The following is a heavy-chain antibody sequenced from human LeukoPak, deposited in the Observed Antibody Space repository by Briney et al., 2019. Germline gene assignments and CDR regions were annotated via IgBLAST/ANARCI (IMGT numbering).Heavy chain of an antibody. CDR2: INPNSGGT. D-gene: IGHD2-15*01. J-gene: IGHJ4*02. CDR3: TRYCSGGSCYTRAHYFDY. V-gene: IGHV1-2*02. Sequence: ASVKVSCKASGYTFTGYYMHWVRQAPGQGLEWMGWINPNSGGTNYAQKFQGRVTMTRDTSISTAYMELSRLRSDDTAVYYCTRYCSGGSCYTRAHYFDYWGQGTLVTVSS. CDR1: GYTFTGYY.